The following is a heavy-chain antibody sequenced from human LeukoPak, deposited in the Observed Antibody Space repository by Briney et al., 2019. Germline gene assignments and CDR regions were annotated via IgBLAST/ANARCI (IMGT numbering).Heavy chain of an antibody. Sequence: SETLSLTCAVSGGSLSSGGYSWSWIRQPPGKGLEWIGYIYHSGSTYYNPSLKSRVTISVDRSKNQFSLKLSSVTAADTAVYYCARVGRVGMDVWGQGTTVTVPS. J-gene: IGHJ6*02. CDR3: ARVGRVGMDV. CDR2: IYHSGST. CDR1: GGSLSSGGYS. V-gene: IGHV4-30-2*01.